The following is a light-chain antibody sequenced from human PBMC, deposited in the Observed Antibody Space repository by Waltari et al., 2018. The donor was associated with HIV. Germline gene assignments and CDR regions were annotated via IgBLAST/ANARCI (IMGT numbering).Light chain of an antibody. CDR3: QQVNTAFT. J-gene: IGKJ3*01. V-gene: IGKV1-9*01. CDR1: QGISTY. CDR2: AAS. Sequence: DIQLTQFPSFLSASVGDRVTITCRAGQGISTYFAWYQQKPGKAPKLLIYAASTLQSGVPSRFSGSGSGTEFTLTISSLQPEDFATYYCQQVNTAFTFGPGTKVEIK.